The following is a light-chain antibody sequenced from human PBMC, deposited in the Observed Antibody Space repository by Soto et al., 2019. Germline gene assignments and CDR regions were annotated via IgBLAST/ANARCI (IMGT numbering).Light chain of an antibody. J-gene: IGKJ1*01. CDR3: QQGYRTPWT. Sequence: DIQMTQSPSSLSASVGDRVTITCRASQSITSYLNWYQQNPGKAPKLLIYAASSLQSGVPSRFSGSGSGTDFTLTISSLQPEDFATYYCQQGYRTPWTFGQGTNVEIK. CDR2: AAS. V-gene: IGKV1-39*01. CDR1: QSITSY.